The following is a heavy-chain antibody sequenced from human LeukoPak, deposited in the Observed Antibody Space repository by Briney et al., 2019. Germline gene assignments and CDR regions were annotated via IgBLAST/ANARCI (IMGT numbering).Heavy chain of an antibody. CDR1: GGSISGYS. CDR3: ARGHLGLSP. J-gene: IGHJ5*02. CDR2: SHNSRTT. D-gene: IGHD3-10*01. Sequence: SETLSLTCTVSGGSISGYSWTWIRQPPGQGLEWIGYSHNSRTTSYNPSLTGRVTISVDTDMDQISLKLNSVTAADTAVYYCARGHLGLSPWGQGTLVTVSS. V-gene: IGHV4-59*01.